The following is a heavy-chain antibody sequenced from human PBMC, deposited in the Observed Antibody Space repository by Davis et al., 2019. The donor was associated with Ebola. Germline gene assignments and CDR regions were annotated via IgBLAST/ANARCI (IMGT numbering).Heavy chain of an antibody. Sequence: GESLKISCAASGFTFSSYAMSWVRQAPGKGLEWVSAISGSGGSTYYADSVKGRFTISRDNSKNTLYLQMNSLRAEDTAVYYCSTTVGRDYYYGMDVWGKGTTVTVSS. D-gene: IGHD2-2*01. CDR3: STTVGRDYYYGMDV. CDR2: ISGSGGST. V-gene: IGHV3-23*01. J-gene: IGHJ6*04. CDR1: GFTFSSYA.